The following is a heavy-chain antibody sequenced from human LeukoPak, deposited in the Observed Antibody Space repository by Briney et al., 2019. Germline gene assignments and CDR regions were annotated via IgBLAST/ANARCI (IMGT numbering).Heavy chain of an antibody. CDR1: GFTFSDYY. V-gene: IGHV3-11*01. Sequence: GGSLRLSCAASGFTFSDYYMSWIRQAPGKGLEWVSYISSGGSTIYYADSVKGRFTISRDNAKNSLYPQMNSLRAEDTTVYYCARGGSSSWYYFDSWGQGTLVTVSS. J-gene: IGHJ4*02. D-gene: IGHD6-13*01. CDR2: ISSGGSTI. CDR3: ARGGSSSWYYFDS.